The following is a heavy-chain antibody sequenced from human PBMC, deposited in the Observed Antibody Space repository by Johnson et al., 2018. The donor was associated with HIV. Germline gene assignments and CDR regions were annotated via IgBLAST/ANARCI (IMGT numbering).Heavy chain of an antibody. CDR3: ANPPLWTGDQTAFDI. CDR1: GFTFSSYA. Sequence: QVQLVESGGGVVQPGRSLRLSCAASGFTFSSYAMHWVRQAPGKGLEWVAVISYDGSTYYADSVKVRFTISRDNSKNTLYLQLNSLRAEDTAVYYCANPPLWTGDQTAFDIWGQGTMVTVSS. J-gene: IGHJ3*02. D-gene: IGHD3/OR15-3a*01. CDR2: ISYDGST. V-gene: IGHV3-30-3*01.